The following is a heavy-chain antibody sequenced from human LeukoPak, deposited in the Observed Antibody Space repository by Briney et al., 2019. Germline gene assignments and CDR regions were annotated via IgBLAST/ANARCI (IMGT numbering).Heavy chain of an antibody. J-gene: IGHJ4*02. D-gene: IGHD5-12*01. CDR3: ARDVRLDIVATIFDGWYSPLDY. Sequence: ASVKVSCKASGYTFTSYGISWVRQAPGQGLEWMGWISAYNGNTNYAQKLQGRVTMTTDTSTSTAYMELRSLRSDDTAVYYCARDVRLDIVATIFDGWYSPLDYWGQGTLVTVSS. V-gene: IGHV1-18*01. CDR1: GYTFTSYG. CDR2: ISAYNGNT.